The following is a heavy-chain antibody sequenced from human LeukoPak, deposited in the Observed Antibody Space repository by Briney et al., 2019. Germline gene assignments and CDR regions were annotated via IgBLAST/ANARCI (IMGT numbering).Heavy chain of an antibody. J-gene: IGHJ6*02. CDR3: ARLRPYSSSWYAYYGMDV. CDR1: GFTFSSYW. Sequence: PGGSLRLSCAASGFTFSSYWMSWVRQTPGKGLEWVAIIKQDGSEKYYVDSVKGRFTISRDNAKNSLYLQMNSLRADETAVYYCARLRPYSSSWYAYYGMDVWGQGTTVTVSS. CDR2: IKQDGSEK. D-gene: IGHD6-13*01. V-gene: IGHV3-7*04.